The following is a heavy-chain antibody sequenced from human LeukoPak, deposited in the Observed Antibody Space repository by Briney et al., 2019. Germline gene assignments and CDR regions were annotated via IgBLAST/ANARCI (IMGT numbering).Heavy chain of an antibody. D-gene: IGHD2-15*01. CDR2: INPDSGGT. CDR1: GYTFTGYY. V-gene: IGHV1-2*02. J-gene: IGHJ4*02. CDR3: AKDRGPEWWGSFDS. Sequence: ASVKVSCKASGYTFTGYYMHWVRQAPPQGLEWMGWINPDSGGTNYPQKFQGRVTMTKDTSNSTAYMELSRLRPDDTAVYYCAKDRGPEWWGSFDSWGQGTLVTVSS.